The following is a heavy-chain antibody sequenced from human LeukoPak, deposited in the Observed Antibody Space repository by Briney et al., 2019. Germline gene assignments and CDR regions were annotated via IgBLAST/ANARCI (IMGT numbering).Heavy chain of an antibody. V-gene: IGHV3-21*01. CDR2: ISSGSSYI. CDR3: ARDGPKYCSNGVCYAPVDP. J-gene: IGHJ5*02. D-gene: IGHD2-8*01. CDR1: GFTVSSYS. Sequence: GGSLRLSCAASGFTVSSYSMNWVRQAPGKGLEWASSISSGSSYIYYADSVKGRFTISRDNGKNSLYLQMNSLRAEDTAVYYCARDGPKYCSNGVCYAPVDPWGQGTLVTVSS.